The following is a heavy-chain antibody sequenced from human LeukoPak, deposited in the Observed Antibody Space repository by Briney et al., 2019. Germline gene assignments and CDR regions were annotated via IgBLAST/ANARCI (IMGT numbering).Heavy chain of an antibody. CDR3: ARHLTYSYGYSDY. D-gene: IGHD5-18*01. V-gene: IGHV4-34*01. CDR1: GGSFSGYY. J-gene: IGHJ4*02. CDR2: IYHSGGT. Sequence: PSETLSLTCAVYGGSFSGYYWSWIRQPPGKGLEWIGSIYHSGGTYYNPSLRSRVTISVDTSKNQFSLKLSSVTAADTAVYYCARHLTYSYGYSDYWGQGTLVTVSS.